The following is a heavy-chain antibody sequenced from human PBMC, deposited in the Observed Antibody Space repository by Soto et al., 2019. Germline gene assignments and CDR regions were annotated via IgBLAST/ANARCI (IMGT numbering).Heavy chain of an antibody. CDR1: GFTFSNYA. CDR3: AKDDYGDSIDY. Sequence: GGSLRLSCTASGFTFSNYAMSWVRQAPGKGLEWVSAISDSGGSTYYADSVKGRFTISRDNSKNTLYLQMNSLRAEDTAVYYCAKDDYGDSIDYWGHGTLVTVSS. J-gene: IGHJ4*01. V-gene: IGHV3-23*01. CDR2: ISDSGGST. D-gene: IGHD4-17*01.